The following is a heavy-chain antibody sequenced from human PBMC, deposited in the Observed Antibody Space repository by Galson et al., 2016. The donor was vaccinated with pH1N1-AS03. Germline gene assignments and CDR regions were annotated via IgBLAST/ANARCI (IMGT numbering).Heavy chain of an antibody. CDR2: VHYSGTT. V-gene: IGHV4-4*01. CDR1: GGSMTSHDW. J-gene: IGHJ4*02. D-gene: IGHD3-16*02. CDR3: ASAGYHTPGYHY. Sequence: LSLTCPVSGGSMTSHDWWTWVPQPPGKGLERIGKVHYSGTTSYKPSLNSRVTMSIDKSNNQFSLNLGSVTAADTAVYFCASAGYHTPGYHYWGQGALVTVSS.